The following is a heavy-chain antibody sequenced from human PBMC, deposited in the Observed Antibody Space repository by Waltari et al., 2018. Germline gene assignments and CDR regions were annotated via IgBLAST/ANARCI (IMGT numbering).Heavy chain of an antibody. V-gene: IGHV1-3*01. CDR3: ARGHRLPLFDF. CDR1: GYTFIAYA. CDR2: INVGKGNT. D-gene: IGHD5-18*01. Sequence: QVQLVQSGAEVKKPGASVKVSCKASGYTFIAYAIHWVRQAPGQSPEWMGWINVGKGNTKYSQKLQGRVTITSDTSASTAYVELSSLTSEDTALYYCARGHRLPLFDFWGKGTLVTVSS. J-gene: IGHJ4*02.